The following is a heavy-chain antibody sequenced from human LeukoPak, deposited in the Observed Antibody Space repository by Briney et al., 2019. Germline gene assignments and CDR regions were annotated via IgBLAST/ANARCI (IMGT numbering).Heavy chain of an antibody. CDR3: AYQGYDDYFDY. Sequence: PGGSLRLSCAASGFTFSSYWMHWARQAPGKGLVWVSRINSDGSLTRYADSVKGRFTISRDNSKNTLYLHMNSLRAEDTAVYNCAYQGYDDYFDYWGQGTLVTVSS. J-gene: IGHJ4*02. CDR2: INSDGSLT. CDR1: GFTFSSYW. V-gene: IGHV3-74*01. D-gene: IGHD2-15*01.